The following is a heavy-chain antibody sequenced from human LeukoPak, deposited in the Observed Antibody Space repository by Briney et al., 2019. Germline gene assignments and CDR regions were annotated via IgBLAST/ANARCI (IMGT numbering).Heavy chain of an antibody. CDR3: AKDLGPVVGSYYY. J-gene: IGHJ4*02. D-gene: IGHD1-26*01. V-gene: IGHV3-23*01. CDR2: IGAGGTFT. CDR1: GFTFSSYA. Sequence: PGGSLRLSCTASGFTFSSYAMNWVRQAPGKGLEWVSGIGAGGTFTYYADSVKGRFTIFRDNSRNTLYLQMNSLRAEDTAVYYCAKDLGPVVGSYYYWGQGTLVTVSS.